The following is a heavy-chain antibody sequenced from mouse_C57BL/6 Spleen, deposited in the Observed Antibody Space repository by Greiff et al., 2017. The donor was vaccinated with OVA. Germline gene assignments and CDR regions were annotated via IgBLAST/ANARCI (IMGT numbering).Heavy chain of an antibody. CDR1: GYTFTSYW. CDR3: ARWGPYGTYYFDY. Sequence: VQLQQPGAELVRPGSSVKLSCKASGYTFTSYWMHWVKPRPIQGLEWIGNIDPSDSETHYNQKFKNKATLTVDKSSSTAYMQLSSLTSEDSAVYYCARWGPYGTYYFDYWGQGTTLTVSS. V-gene: IGHV1-52*01. J-gene: IGHJ2*01. D-gene: IGHD2-1*01. CDR2: IDPSDSET.